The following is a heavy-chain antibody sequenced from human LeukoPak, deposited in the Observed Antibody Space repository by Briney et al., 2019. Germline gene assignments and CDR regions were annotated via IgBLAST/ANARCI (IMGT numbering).Heavy chain of an antibody. J-gene: IGHJ4*02. D-gene: IGHD6-13*01. CDR2: INSDGSST. V-gene: IGHV3-74*01. CDR3: ASYSSSWLMYYFDY. Sequence: PGGSLRLSCAASGFTFRSYWMHWVRQAPGKGLVWVSRINSDGSSTSYADSVKGRFTISRDNAKNTLYLQMNSLRAEDTAVYYCASYSSSWLMYYFDYWGQGTLVTVSS. CDR1: GFTFRSYW.